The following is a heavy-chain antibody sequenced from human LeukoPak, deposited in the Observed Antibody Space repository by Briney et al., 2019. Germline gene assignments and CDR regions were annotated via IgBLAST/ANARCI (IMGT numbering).Heavy chain of an antibody. V-gene: IGHV1-2*02. D-gene: IGHD2-2*01. CDR1: GYTFTGYY. Sequence: ASVKVSCKASGYTFTGYYMHWVRQAPGQGLEWMGWINPNSGGTNYAQKFQGRVPMTRDTSISTAYMELSRLRSDDTAVYYCARVFFKYSCYGIYFDYWGQGTLVTVSS. CDR3: ARVFFKYSCYGIYFDY. CDR2: INPNSGGT. J-gene: IGHJ4*02.